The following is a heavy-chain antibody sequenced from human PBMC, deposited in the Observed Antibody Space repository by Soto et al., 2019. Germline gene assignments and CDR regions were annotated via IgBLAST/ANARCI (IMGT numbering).Heavy chain of an antibody. V-gene: IGHV3-23*01. J-gene: IGHJ4*02. CDR3: AKHLGIYYSGRLDI. D-gene: IGHD3-22*01. CDR2: IHPGGATT. Sequence: EVQLLESGGGLVQPGGSLRLSCAASGFTFSNYIMNWVRQFPGKGLEWVSAIHPGGATTFYADSVKGRFTISRDDSRNTLYLQMNSLTAEDSAVYYCAKHLGIYYSGRLDIWGQATLITVSS. CDR1: GFTFSNYI.